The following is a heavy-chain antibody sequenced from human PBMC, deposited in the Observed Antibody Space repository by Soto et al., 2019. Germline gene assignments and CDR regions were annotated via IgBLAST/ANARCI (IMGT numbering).Heavy chain of an antibody. D-gene: IGHD3-22*01. CDR1: VYTFTSYY. J-gene: IGHJ3*02. CDR2: INPSGGST. V-gene: IGHV1-46*01. CDR3: SREDDSSVYSTPDAFDI. Sequence: VAAVKVSCKASVYTFTSYYMHWVRQAPGQGLEWMGIINPSGGSTSYAQKFQGRVTMTRDTTTSTVYMELSSLRSEDTAVYYCSREDDSSVYSTPDAFDIWGQGTMVTVSS.